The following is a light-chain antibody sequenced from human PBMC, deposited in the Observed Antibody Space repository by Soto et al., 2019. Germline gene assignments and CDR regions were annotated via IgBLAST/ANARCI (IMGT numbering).Light chain of an antibody. V-gene: IGLV7-46*01. J-gene: IGLJ2*01. CDR3: LLSQSGAVV. Sequence: QPVVTQEPSLTVSPGGTVTLTCGSSTGAVTSGHCPNWFQQRPGQAPRTLIYDTSNKHSWTPARFSGSLLGGKAALTLSGAQPEDEADYYCLLSQSGAVVFGGGTKLTVL. CDR2: DTS. CDR1: TGAVTSGHC.